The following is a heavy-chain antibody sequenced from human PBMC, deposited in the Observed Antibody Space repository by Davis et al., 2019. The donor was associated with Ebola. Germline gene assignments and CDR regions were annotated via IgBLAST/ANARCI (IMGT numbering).Heavy chain of an antibody. CDR3: ARGRGNWNSAPFEDY. J-gene: IGHJ4*02. D-gene: IGHD1-7*01. Sequence: PSETLSLTCTVSGGSISNYYWTWIRQPPGKGLEWIGYIYYSGSTNYNPSLQSRVTISVDTSKNQFSLKLRSVTAADTAVYYCARGRGNWNSAPFEDYWGQGTLVTVSS. V-gene: IGHV4-59*12. CDR1: GGSISNYY. CDR2: IYYSGST.